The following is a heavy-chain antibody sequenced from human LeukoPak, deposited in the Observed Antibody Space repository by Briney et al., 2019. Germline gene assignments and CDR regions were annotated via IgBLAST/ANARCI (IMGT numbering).Heavy chain of an antibody. CDR2: IENRGAGGTI. Sequence: GGSLRLSCAASGFSLSNAYMSWVRQAPGKGLEWVGRIENRGAGGTIDYAAPVKGRFIISRDDSKNTLYLQMNSLKTEDTAVYYCATERRAATDFDYWGQGTLVTVSS. V-gene: IGHV3-15*04. CDR3: ATERRAATDFDY. J-gene: IGHJ4*02. D-gene: IGHD6-13*01. CDR1: GFSLSNAY.